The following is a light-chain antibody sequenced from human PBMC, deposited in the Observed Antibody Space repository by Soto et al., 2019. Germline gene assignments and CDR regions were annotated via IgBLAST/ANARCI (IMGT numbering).Light chain of an antibody. Sequence: QSALTQPPSASGTPGQRVTXSCXGGXXXXGPNTVSWYQQHPGKAPKLMIYEVSKRPSGVSNRFSGSKSGNTASLTISGLQAEDEADYYCCSYAGSSTPSYVFGTGTKVTVL. CDR3: CSYAGSSTPSYV. CDR1: XXXXGPNT. V-gene: IGLV2-23*02. J-gene: IGLJ1*01. CDR2: EVS.